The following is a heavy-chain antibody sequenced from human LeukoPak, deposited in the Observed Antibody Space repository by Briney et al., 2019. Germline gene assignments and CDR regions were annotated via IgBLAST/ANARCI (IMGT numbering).Heavy chain of an antibody. CDR1: GFTFSDYY. V-gene: IGHV3-11*01. CDR3: ARDPPYDYGDYSPDY. J-gene: IGHJ4*02. CDR2: ISSSGSTI. D-gene: IGHD4-17*01. Sequence: GGSLRLSCAASGFTFSDYYMNWIRQAPGKGLEWVSYISSSGSTIYYADSVKGRFTISRDNAKNSLYLQMNSLRAEDTAVYYCARDPPYDYGDYSPDYWGQGTLVTVSS.